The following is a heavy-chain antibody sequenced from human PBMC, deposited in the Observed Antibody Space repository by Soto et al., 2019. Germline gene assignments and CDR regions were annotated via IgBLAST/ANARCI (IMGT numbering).Heavy chain of an antibody. CDR1: GFTFTSSA. J-gene: IGHJ5*02. D-gene: IGHD4-17*01. CDR2: IVVGSGNT. Sequence: QMQLVQSGPEVKKPGTSVKVSCKASGFTFTSSAVQWVRQARGQRLEWIGWIVVGSGNTNYAQKFQERVTITRDMSTSTAYMELSSLRSEDTAVYYCAAVEYGDYRLGWFDPWGQGTLVTVSS. V-gene: IGHV1-58*01. CDR3: AAVEYGDYRLGWFDP.